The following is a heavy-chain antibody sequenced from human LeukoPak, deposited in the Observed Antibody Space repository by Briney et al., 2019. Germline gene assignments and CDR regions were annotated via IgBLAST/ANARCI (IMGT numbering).Heavy chain of an antibody. D-gene: IGHD3-22*01. V-gene: IGHV4-59*08. CDR3: ARHSSYYDSSGNFSPEFYFDY. J-gene: IGHJ4*02. Sequence: SETLSLTFTVSGGSFSSYYWSWIRPPPGKGLEWIGYIYDSGSTNYNPSLQSRVAISVDTSKNQFSLKLSSVTAADTAVYYCARHSSYYDSSGNFSPEFYFDYWGQGTLAAVSS. CDR1: GGSFSSYY. CDR2: IYDSGST.